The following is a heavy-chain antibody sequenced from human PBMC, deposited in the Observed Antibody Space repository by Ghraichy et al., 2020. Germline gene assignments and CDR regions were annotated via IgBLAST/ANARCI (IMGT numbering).Heavy chain of an antibody. V-gene: IGHV4-31*03. Sequence: SLNISCTVSGGSISSGGYYWSWIRQHPGKGLEWIGYIYYSGSTYYNPSLKSRVTISVDTSKNQFSLKLSSVTAADTAVYYCARDYYGSGSYWGNYYYYGMDVWGQGTTVTVSS. CDR2: IYYSGST. D-gene: IGHD3-10*01. J-gene: IGHJ6*02. CDR1: GGSISSGGYY. CDR3: ARDYYGSGSYWGNYYYYGMDV.